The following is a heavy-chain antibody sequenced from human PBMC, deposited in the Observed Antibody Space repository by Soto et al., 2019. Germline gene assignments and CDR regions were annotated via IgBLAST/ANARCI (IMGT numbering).Heavy chain of an antibody. CDR3: ARDQGPAAMEVLNYYYGMDV. CDR2: ISAYNGNT. CDR1: GYTFTSYG. V-gene: IGHV1-18*01. D-gene: IGHD2-2*01. Sequence: ASVKVSCKASGYTFTSYGISWARQAPGQGLERMGWISAYNGNTNYAQKLQGRVTMTTDTSTSTAYMELRSLRSDDTAVYYCARDQGPAAMEVLNYYYGMDVWGQGTTVTVS. J-gene: IGHJ6*02.